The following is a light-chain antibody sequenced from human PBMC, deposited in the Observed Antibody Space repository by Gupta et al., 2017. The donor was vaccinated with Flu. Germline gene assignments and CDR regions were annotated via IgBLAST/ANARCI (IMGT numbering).Light chain of an antibody. Sequence: QPLLTQPPSVSGAQGETVTIFCTGTRSNTGAGYDFQWYRQFPGEAPKLLIYGRSSRASGVPARFSGSKSGATASVTITGTQADEEGDYYCHSHDLSRHGLVFGGGTRLTVL. CDR3: HSHDLSRHGLV. CDR2: GRS. J-gene: IGLJ3*02. CDR1: RSNTGAGYD. V-gene: IGLV1-40*03.